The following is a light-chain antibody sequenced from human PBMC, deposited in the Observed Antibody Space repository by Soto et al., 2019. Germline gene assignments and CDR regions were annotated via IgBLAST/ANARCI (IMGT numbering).Light chain of an antibody. CDR1: QDINVY. Sequence: DIQMTQSPSSVSASIGDTVTITCRASQDINVYLNWYQQKPGEVPKLLIYSASSLHSGVPSRFTGSGSETDFTLTITSLQPDDFATYYCQHAYVVPYSFGQGTKV. CDR2: SAS. V-gene: IGKV1-39*01. J-gene: IGKJ2*03. CDR3: QHAYVVPYS.